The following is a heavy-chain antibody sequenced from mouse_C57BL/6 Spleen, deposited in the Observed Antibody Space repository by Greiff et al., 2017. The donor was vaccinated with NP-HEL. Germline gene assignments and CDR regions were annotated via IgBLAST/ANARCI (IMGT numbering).Heavy chain of an antibody. CDR2: IDPSDSYT. D-gene: IGHD1-1*01. CDR1: GYTFTSYW. CDR3: ARRDYYGSSPLFGD. Sequence: QVQLQQPGAELVKPGASVKLSCKASGYTFTSYWMQWVKQRPGQGLEWIGEIDPSDSYTNYNQKFKGKATLTVDTSSSTAYMQLSSLTSEDSAGYYCARRDYYGSSPLFGDWGQGTTLTVSS. J-gene: IGHJ2*01. V-gene: IGHV1-50*01.